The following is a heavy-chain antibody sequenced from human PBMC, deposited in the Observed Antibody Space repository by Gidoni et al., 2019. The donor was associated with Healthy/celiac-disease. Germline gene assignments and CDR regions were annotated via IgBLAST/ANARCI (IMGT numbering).Heavy chain of an antibody. J-gene: IGHJ6*02. CDR2: FDPEDGET. D-gene: IGHD3-3*01. Sequence: QVQLVQSGAEVKKPGASVKVSCKVSGYTLTDLSMHWVRQAPGKGLEWMGGFDPEDGETIYAQKFQGRVTMNEDTSTDTAYMELSSLRSEDTAVYYCATVFWSGYANYYYYGMDVWGQGTTVTVSS. V-gene: IGHV1-24*01. CDR3: ATVFWSGYANYYYYGMDV. CDR1: GYTLTDLS.